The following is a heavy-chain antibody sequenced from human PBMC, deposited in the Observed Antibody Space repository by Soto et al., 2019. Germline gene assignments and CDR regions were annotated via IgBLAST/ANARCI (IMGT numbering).Heavy chain of an antibody. J-gene: IGHJ6*02. V-gene: IGHV3-30*18. CDR3: AKEPRITMVRGVITYYYGMDV. Sequence: QVQLVESGGGVVQPGRSLRLSCAASGFTFSSYGMHWVRQAPGKGQEWVAVISYDGSNKYYADSVKGRFTISRDNSKNTLYLQMNSLRAEDTAVYYCAKEPRITMVRGVITYYYGMDVWGQGTTVTVSS. D-gene: IGHD3-10*01. CDR1: GFTFSSYG. CDR2: ISYDGSNK.